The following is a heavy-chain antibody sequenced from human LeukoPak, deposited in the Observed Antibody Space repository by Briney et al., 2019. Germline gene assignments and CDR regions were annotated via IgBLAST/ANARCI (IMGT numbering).Heavy chain of an antibody. D-gene: IGHD3-22*01. CDR1: GFTFSSYG. CDR2: IWYDGSNK. V-gene: IGHV3-33*01. J-gene: IGHJ4*02. CDR3: ARDGYYYDSSGYYYFDY. Sequence: GGSLRLSRAASGFTFSSYGMHWVRQAPGKGLEWVAVIWYDGSNKYYADSVKGRFTISRDNSKNTLYLQMNSLRAEDTAVYYCARDGYYYDSSGYYYFDYWGQGTLVTVSS.